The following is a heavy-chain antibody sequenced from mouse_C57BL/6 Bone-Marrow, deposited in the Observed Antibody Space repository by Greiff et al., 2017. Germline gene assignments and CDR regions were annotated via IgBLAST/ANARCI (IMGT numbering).Heavy chain of an antibody. CDR3: ARWCYWYFDV. Sequence: VQLQQSGAELARPGASVKLSCKASGYTFTSYGISWVKQRTGQGLEWIGEIYPRSGNTYYNEKFKGKATLTADKSSSTAYMELRSLTSKDSAVYFCARWCYWYFDVWGTGTTVTVSS. CDR2: IYPRSGNT. J-gene: IGHJ1*03. D-gene: IGHD1-1*02. CDR1: GYTFTSYG. V-gene: IGHV1-81*01.